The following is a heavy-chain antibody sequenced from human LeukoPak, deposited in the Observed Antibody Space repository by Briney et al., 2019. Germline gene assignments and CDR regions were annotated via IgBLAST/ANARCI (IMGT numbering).Heavy chain of an antibody. CDR3: AKVVGPWSGLRGYMDV. V-gene: IGHV3-30*02. CDR1: GLTFTTYG. Sequence: PGGSLRLSCAASGLTFTTYGMHWVRQAPGKGLEWVAFIRYDGSNQYYADSVKGRFTISRDNSKNTLYLQMNSLRAEDTAVYYCAKVVGPWSGLRGYMDVWGKGTTVTVSS. D-gene: IGHD3-3*01. J-gene: IGHJ6*03. CDR2: IRYDGSNQ.